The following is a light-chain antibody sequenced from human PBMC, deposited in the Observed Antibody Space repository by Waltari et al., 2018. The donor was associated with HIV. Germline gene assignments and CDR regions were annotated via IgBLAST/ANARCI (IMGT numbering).Light chain of an antibody. Sequence: IVMTQSPATLSVSPGERATLSCRASQSVNSDLAWYQQRPGQAPRLLIYDASTRATGIPARFSGIGSETDFTLTISSLQSEDVAVYYCQQYNNWPPAWTFGRGSQVEI. V-gene: IGKV3D-15*01. CDR1: QSVNSD. J-gene: IGKJ1*01. CDR3: QQYNNWPPAWT. CDR2: DAS.